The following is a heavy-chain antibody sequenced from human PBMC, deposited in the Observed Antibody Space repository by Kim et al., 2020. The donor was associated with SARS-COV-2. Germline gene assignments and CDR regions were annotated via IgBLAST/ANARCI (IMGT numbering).Heavy chain of an antibody. CDR1: GGTLSSYV. CDR2: ILPIFSTP. D-gene: IGHD1-26*01. J-gene: IGHJ3*02. V-gene: IGHV1-69*13. Sequence: SVKVSCKASGGTLSSYVLSWVRQAPGQGLEWMGGILPIFSTPNYAQKFQGRLTITADESTNTAFMELSSLRSEDTAVYYCARGVGAASYHGFDIWGQGTMVTVSS. CDR3: ARGVGAASYHGFDI.